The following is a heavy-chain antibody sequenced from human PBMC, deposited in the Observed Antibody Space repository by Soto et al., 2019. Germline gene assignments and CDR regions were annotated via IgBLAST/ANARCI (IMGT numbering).Heavy chain of an antibody. CDR1: GSTFTTYY. CDR2: ISPSGGTT. V-gene: IGHV1-46*01. D-gene: IGHD1-7*01. J-gene: IGHJ4*02. CDR3: TRAGASDWNYVSTSS. Sequence: ASVKVSCKASGSTFTTYYIQWVRQAPGQGLEWMGVISPSGGTTTYAQNLQGRVTMTTDTSTNTAYMELRSLTSDDTAVYYCTRAGASDWNYVSTSSWGQGTLVTVSS.